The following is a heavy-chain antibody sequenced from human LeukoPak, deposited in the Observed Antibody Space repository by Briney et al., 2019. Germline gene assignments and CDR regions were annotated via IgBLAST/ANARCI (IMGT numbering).Heavy chain of an antibody. CDR2: FDPEYVET. CDR1: GYALSESS. CDR3: ARSYQEDIVLMVYANLDY. V-gene: IGHV1-24*01. Sequence: ASVKVSCKVSGYALSESSIHWVRQPPGEGLEWMGGFDPEYVETTYAQKCRGRVTMTEDTSTDTAYMELINLRSDDTAVYYCARSYQEDIVLMVYANLDYWGQGTLVTVSS. D-gene: IGHD2-8*01. J-gene: IGHJ4*02.